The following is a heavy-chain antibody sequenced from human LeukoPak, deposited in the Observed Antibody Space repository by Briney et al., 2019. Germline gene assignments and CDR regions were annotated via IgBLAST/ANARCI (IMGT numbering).Heavy chain of an antibody. Sequence: GGSLRLSCAASGFTFSSYSMNWVRQAPGKGLEWVSYISSSSSTIQYADSVKGRFTISRDNAKASLYLQMNSLRAEDTAVYFCARSVFQGAFDIWGQGTLVTVSS. D-gene: IGHD5/OR15-5a*01. CDR2: ISSSSSTI. CDR1: GFTFSSYS. CDR3: ARSVFQGAFDI. V-gene: IGHV3-48*01. J-gene: IGHJ3*02.